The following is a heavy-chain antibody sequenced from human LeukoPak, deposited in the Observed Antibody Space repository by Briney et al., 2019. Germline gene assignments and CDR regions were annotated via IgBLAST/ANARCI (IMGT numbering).Heavy chain of an antibody. J-gene: IGHJ4*02. CDR3: ARNLGESVAVADPYYFDY. V-gene: IGHV3-66*01. Sequence: GGSLRLSCAASGFTVSSNYMSWVRQAPGKGLEWVSVNYSGGSTYYADSVKGRFTISRDNSKNTLYLQMNSLRAEDTAVYYCARNLGESVAVADPYYFDYWGQGTLVTVTS. CDR2: NYSGGST. CDR1: GFTVSSNY. D-gene: IGHD6-19*01.